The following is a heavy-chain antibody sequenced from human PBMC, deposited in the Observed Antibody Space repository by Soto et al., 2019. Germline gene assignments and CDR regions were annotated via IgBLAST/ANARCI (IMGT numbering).Heavy chain of an antibody. V-gene: IGHV1-2*02. J-gene: IGHJ6*02. CDR3: ARDKIVEWVDTASYGMDV. Sequence: GASVKVSCKASGYTFTGYYMHWVRQAPGQGLEWMGWINPNSGGTNYAQKFQGRVTMTRDTPISTAYMELSRLRSDDTAVYYCARDKIVEWVDTASYGMDVWGQGTTVTVSS. CDR1: GYTFTGYY. D-gene: IGHD5-18*01. CDR2: INPNSGGT.